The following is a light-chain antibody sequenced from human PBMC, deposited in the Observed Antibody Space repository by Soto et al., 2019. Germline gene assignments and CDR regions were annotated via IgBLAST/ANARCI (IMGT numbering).Light chain of an antibody. J-gene: IGKJ4*01. V-gene: IGKV3-11*01. CDR2: DAS. Sequence: EIVLTQSPATLSLSPGERATLSCRASQSVSSYLAWYQQKPGQAPRLLIYDASNRATGIPARFSGSGSGTDFTLTISSLQSEDFAVYYCQQYNNWPLTFGGGIKVEI. CDR3: QQYNNWPLT. CDR1: QSVSSY.